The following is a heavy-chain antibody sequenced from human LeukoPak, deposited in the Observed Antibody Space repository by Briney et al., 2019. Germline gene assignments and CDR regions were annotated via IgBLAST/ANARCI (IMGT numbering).Heavy chain of an antibody. V-gene: IGHV1-69*13. CDR1: GYTFTGYY. CDR2: IIPIFGTA. CDR3: ARVFGHCSSTSCYSADY. J-gene: IGHJ4*02. D-gene: IGHD2-2*01. Sequence: SVKVSCKASGYTFTGYYMHWVRQAPGQGREGRGGIIPIFGTANYAQKFQGRVTITADESTSTAYMELSSLRSEDTAVYYCARVFGHCSSTSCYSADYWGQGTLVTVSS.